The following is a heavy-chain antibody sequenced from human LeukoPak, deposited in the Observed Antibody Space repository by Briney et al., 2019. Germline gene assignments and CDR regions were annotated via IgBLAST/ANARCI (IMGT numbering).Heavy chain of an antibody. D-gene: IGHD3-10*01. J-gene: IGHJ4*02. CDR1: GGSISSSSYY. Sequence: PSETLSLTCTVSGGSISSSSYYWGWIRQPPGKGLEWIGSIYHGGSTDHTPSLKSRVTISVDTSKNQFSLRLSSVTAADTAVYYCARVNWNYHYDYFDYWGQGTLVTVSS. V-gene: IGHV4-39*07. CDR3: ARVNWNYHYDYFDY. CDR2: IYHGGST.